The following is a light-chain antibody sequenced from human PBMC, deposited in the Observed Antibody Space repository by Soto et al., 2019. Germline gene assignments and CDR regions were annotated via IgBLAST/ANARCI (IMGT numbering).Light chain of an antibody. V-gene: IGKV1-6*01. CDR1: QGIGNA. CDR2: VAS. J-gene: IGKJ1*01. CDR3: LQDHNYPRT. Sequence: AIQMTQSPSSLSASVGDRVTITCRASQGIGNALGWYQHKPGKAPTLLIYVASRLQSGTPSRFSGSGSGTDFTLTINGLQPEDFASYYCLQDHNYPRTFGQGTKVEV.